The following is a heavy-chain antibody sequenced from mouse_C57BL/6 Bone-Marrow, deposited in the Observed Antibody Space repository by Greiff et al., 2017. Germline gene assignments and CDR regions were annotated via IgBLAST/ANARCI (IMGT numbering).Heavy chain of an antibody. J-gene: IGHJ2*01. D-gene: IGHD1-1*01. Sequence: VQLQESGPELVKPGASVKISCKASGYAFSSSWLNWVKQRPGKGLEWIGRIYPGDGDTNYNGKFKGKATLTADKSSSTAYMQLSSLTSEDSAVYFCARVITTVVASFDYWGQGTTLTVSS. CDR3: ARVITTVVASFDY. V-gene: IGHV1-82*01. CDR2: IYPGDGDT. CDR1: GYAFSSSW.